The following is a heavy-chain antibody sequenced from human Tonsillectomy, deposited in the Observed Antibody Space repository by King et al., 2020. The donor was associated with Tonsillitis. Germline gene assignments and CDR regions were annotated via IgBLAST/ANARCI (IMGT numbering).Heavy chain of an antibody. D-gene: IGHD3-3*01. J-gene: IGHJ3*02. V-gene: IGHV3-20*04. Sequence: DVQLVESGGGVVRPGGSLRLSCAASGFTFDDYGMSWVRQAPGKGLEWVSGINWNGGSTGYADSVKGRFTISRDNAKNSLYLQMNSLRAEDTALYYCAREFRLWDSCFGYGFYNWGQGTMVTVSS. CDR3: AREFRLWDSCFGYGFYN. CDR2: INWNGGST. CDR1: GFTFDDYG.